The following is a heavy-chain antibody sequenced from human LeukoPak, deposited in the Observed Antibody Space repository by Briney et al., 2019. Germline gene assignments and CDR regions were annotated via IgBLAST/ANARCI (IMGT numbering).Heavy chain of an antibody. D-gene: IGHD3-16*01. Sequence: GGSLRLSCAASGFTFSSNWMSWVRQAPGKGLEWVGNIQPDGSEQYPVDSVKGRFTISRDNARNSLFLQMNSLRVEDTAVYYCASQSYARFDPWGQGTLITVSS. CDR2: IQPDGSEQ. CDR1: GFTFSSNW. J-gene: IGHJ5*02. V-gene: IGHV3-7*01. CDR3: ASQSYARFDP.